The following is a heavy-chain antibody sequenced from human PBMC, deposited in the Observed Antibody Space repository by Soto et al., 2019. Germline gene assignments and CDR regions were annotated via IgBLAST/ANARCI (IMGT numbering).Heavy chain of an antibody. J-gene: IGHJ6*02. V-gene: IGHV1-46*01. CDR3: ARDRLNPYGMDV. Sequence: GASVKVSCKASVYTYTSYYIHWVRQAPGQGLEWMGIINPSGGSTSYAQKFQGRVTMTRDTSTSTVYMELSSLRSEDTAVYYCARDRLNPYGMDVWGQGTTVTVS. CDR1: VYTYTSYY. CDR2: INPSGGST.